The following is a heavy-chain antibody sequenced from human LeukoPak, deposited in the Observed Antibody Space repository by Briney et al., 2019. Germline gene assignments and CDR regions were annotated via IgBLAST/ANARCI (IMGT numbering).Heavy chain of an antibody. D-gene: IGHD6-13*01. Sequence: SETLSLTCTVSGGSISSYYWSWIRQPPGKGLEWIGYIYYSGSTNYNPSLKSRVTISVDTSKNQFSLKLSSVTAADTAVYYCARGAAAAAWFDSWGQGTLVTVSS. CDR2: IYYSGST. CDR3: ARGAAAAAWFDS. V-gene: IGHV4-59*01. CDR1: GGSISSYY. J-gene: IGHJ5*01.